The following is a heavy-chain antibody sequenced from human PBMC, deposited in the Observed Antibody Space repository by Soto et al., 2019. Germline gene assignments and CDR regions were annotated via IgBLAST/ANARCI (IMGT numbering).Heavy chain of an antibody. Sequence: PSVTLSLTCTVSGGSISSYYWSWIRQPPGKGLEWIGYIHYSGSTKYNPSLKSRVTISVDTSKNQFSLKLSSVTAADTAVYYCARDRGGVASNWFDPWGQGTLVTVSS. CDR1: GGSISSYY. J-gene: IGHJ5*02. V-gene: IGHV4-59*01. CDR2: IHYSGST. D-gene: IGHD3-10*01. CDR3: ARDRGGVASNWFDP.